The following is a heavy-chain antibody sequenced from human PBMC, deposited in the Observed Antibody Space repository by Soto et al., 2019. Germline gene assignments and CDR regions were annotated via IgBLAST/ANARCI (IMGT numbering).Heavy chain of an antibody. D-gene: IGHD5-12*01. V-gene: IGHV4-4*07. CDR2: IHSSGTF. CDR1: GASISNAY. CDR3: ARDNIVSKGYGMDV. J-gene: IGHJ6*02. Sequence: QVQLQESGPGLVKPSETLSLTCTVSGASISNAYWSWIRHAAGKRLEWIGRIHSSGTFNYNPSLKSRVSISRDTSKNQISLKLSSVTAADTAVYYCARDNIVSKGYGMDVWGQGTTVTVSS.